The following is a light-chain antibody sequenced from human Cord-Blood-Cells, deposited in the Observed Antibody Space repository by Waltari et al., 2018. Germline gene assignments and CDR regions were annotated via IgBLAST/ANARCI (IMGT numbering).Light chain of an antibody. J-gene: IGLJ1*01. CDR3: SSYTSSSTLRYV. V-gene: IGLV2-14*01. CDR1: SSDVSCYNY. CDR2: DVR. Sequence: QSALTQPASVSGSPGQSITLSCTATSSDVSCYNYVSLYQQHPGNTPKLIIYDVRKRPSGVSNRFSGSKSGNTASLTISGLQAEDEADYYCSSYTSSSTLRYVFGTGTKVTVL.